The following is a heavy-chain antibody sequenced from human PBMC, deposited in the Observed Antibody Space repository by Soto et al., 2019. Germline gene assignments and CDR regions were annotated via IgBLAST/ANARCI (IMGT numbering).Heavy chain of an antibody. CDR2: VDSDGSGT. V-gene: IGHV3-74*01. CDR1: GITFSGYW. Sequence: EVQLVESEGGSVQPGGSLRLSCVASGITFSGYWMHWVRQVPGKGLVWVARVDSDGSGTSYADSVKGRFTTSRDNATNTLYLQMNPLRVEDTALYYSAPVFEHWGQGNSVTLSS. J-gene: IGHJ4*02. CDR3: APVFEH.